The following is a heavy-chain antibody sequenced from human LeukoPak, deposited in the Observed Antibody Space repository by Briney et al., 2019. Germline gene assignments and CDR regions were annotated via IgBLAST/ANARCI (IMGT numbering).Heavy chain of an antibody. V-gene: IGHV3-15*01. D-gene: IGHD3-22*01. CDR3: TTDFFYDSSGYYYFLDY. CDR2: IKSKTDGGTT. Sequence: GGSLRLSCAASGFTFSNAWMSWVRQAPWKGLEWVGRIKSKTDGGTTDYAAPVKGRFTISRDDSKNTLYLQMNSLKTEDTAVYYCTTDFFYDSSGYYYFLDYWGQGTLVTVSS. CDR1: GFTFSNAW. J-gene: IGHJ4*02.